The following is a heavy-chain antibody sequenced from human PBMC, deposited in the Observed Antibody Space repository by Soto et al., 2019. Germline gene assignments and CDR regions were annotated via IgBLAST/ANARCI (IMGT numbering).Heavy chain of an antibody. V-gene: IGHV4-31*03. CDR3: VRAVPDYYDFWRGPPLDYYMDV. Sequence: SETVSLTCTVSGGSISSGGYYWSWIRQHPGKGLEWIGYIYYSGSTYYNPSLKSRVTISVDTSKNQFSLKLSSVTAADTAVYYCVRAVPDYYDFWRGPPLDYYMDVWGKGTTVTVSS. CDR1: GGSISSGGYY. J-gene: IGHJ6*03. CDR2: IYYSGST. D-gene: IGHD3-3*01.